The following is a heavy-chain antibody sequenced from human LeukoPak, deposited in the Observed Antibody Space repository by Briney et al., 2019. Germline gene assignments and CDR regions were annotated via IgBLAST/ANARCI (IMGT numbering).Heavy chain of an antibody. J-gene: IGHJ4*02. CDR1: GYTFTSYG. V-gene: IGHV1-18*01. CDR2: ISAYNGNT. D-gene: IGHD2-15*01. CDR3: ARRYCSGGSCFLDY. Sequence: ASVKVSCKASGYTFTSYGISWVRQALGQGLEWMGWISAYNGNTNYAQKLQGRVTMTTDTSTSTAYMELRSLRSDDTAVYYCARRYCSGGSCFLDYWGQGTLVTVSS.